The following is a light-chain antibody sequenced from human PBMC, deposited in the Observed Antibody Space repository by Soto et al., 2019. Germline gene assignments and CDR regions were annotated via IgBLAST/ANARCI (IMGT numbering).Light chain of an antibody. Sequence: QSVLTQPASVSGSPGQSVTISCAGTSSDVGGYNFVSWYQQHPGKAPQLVIYDVSSRPSGVSNRFSGSKSGNTASLTISGLQAEDEADYYCSSYTSSYTYVFGTGTKVTVL. CDR2: DVS. V-gene: IGLV2-14*03. CDR3: SSYTSSYTYV. CDR1: SSDVGGYNF. J-gene: IGLJ1*01.